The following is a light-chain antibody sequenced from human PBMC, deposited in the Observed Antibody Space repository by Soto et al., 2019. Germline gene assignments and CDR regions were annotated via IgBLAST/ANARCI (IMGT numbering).Light chain of an antibody. Sequence: QSVLTQPPSVSGAPGQRVTISCTGSSSNIGAGYDVHWYQQLPGTAPKLLIYGNSNRPSGVPDRFSGSKSGTSASLAITGLQAEYEPDYYCQSYDSSRDVFGTGTKLTVL. CDR3: QSYDSSRDV. CDR2: GNS. V-gene: IGLV1-40*01. CDR1: SSNIGAGYD. J-gene: IGLJ1*01.